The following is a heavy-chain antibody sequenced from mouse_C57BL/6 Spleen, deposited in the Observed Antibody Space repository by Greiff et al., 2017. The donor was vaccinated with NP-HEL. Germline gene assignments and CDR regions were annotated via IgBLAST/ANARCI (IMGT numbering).Heavy chain of an antibody. D-gene: IGHD1-1*01. Sequence: EVNLVESGGDLVNPGGSLKLSCAASGFTFSSYGMSWVRQTPDKRLEWVATISSGGSYTYYPDSVKGRFTISRDNAKNTLYLQMSSLKSEDTAMYYCARNFGTHYYAMDYWGQGTSVTVSS. V-gene: IGHV5-6*01. CDR1: GFTFSSYG. CDR2: ISSGGSYT. CDR3: ARNFGTHYYAMDY. J-gene: IGHJ4*01.